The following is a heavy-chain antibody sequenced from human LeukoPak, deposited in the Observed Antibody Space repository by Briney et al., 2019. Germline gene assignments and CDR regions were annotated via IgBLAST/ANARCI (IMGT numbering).Heavy chain of an antibody. J-gene: IGHJ4*02. Sequence: TGGSLRLSCEASGFTFSDHYMSWIRQAPGKGLEWLSFISSAANTVYYADSVRGRFTISRDNAKNSLYLQMNSLRAEDTAVYYCANLQQLPKTTDYWGQGTLVTVSS. CDR3: ANLQQLPKTTDY. CDR2: ISSAANTV. D-gene: IGHD6-13*01. V-gene: IGHV3-11*01. CDR1: GFTFSDHY.